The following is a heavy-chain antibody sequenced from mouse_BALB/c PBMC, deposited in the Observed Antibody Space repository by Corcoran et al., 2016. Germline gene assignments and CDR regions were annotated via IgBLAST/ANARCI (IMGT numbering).Heavy chain of an antibody. J-gene: IGHJ2*01. CDR1: GYTFTSYV. CDR3: ARGHYDYGRDDY. Sequence: EVKLQQSGHEQEKSGASVKMCCKASGYTFTSYVMHWVKQKPGQGLDWIGYINPYNDGTKYNEKFKVKATLTSDKSSSTAYMELSSLTSEDSAVYYCARGHYDYGRDDYWGQGTTLTVSS. V-gene: IGHV1S136*01. D-gene: IGHD2-4*01. CDR2: INPYNDGT.